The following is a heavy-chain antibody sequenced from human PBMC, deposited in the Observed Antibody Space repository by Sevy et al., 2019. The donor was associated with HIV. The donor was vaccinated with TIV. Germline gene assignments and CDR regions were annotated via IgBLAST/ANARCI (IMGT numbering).Heavy chain of an antibody. CDR1: GGSISPYY. Sequence: SETLSLTCTVSGGSISPYYWNWIRQPPGKGLEWIVYIYYSGSTNYNPSLKSRVTISVDTSKNQFSLKLNSVTAADTAVYFCARGGGLTDYGMDVWGQGTTVTVSS. J-gene: IGHJ6*02. CDR2: IYYSGST. D-gene: IGHD3-16*01. CDR3: ARGGGLTDYGMDV. V-gene: IGHV4-59*01.